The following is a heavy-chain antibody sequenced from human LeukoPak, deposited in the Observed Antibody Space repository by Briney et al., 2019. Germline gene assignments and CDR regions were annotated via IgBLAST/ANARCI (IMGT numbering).Heavy chain of an antibody. J-gene: IGHJ4*02. D-gene: IGHD3-3*01. Sequence: SGGSLRLSCAASGFTFSSYSMNWVRQAPGKGLEWVAVISYDGSNKYYADSVKGRFTISRDNSKDTLYLQMNSLRAEDTAVYYCAKDQLHYDFWSGRSSPFDYWGQGTLVTVSS. CDR1: GFTFSSYS. V-gene: IGHV3-30*18. CDR3: AKDQLHYDFWSGRSSPFDY. CDR2: ISYDGSNK.